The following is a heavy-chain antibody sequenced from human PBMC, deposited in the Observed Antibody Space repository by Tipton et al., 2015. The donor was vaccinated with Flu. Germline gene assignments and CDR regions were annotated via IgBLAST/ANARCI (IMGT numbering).Heavy chain of an antibody. CDR1: GFTFSSYE. V-gene: IGHV3-48*03. Sequence: SLRLSCAASGFTFSSYEMNWVRQAPGKGLEWVSYISSSGSTIYYADSVKGRFTISRDNAKNSLYLQMNSLRAEDTAVYYCARGDDSSGYYYGGLDYWGQGTLVTVSS. CDR2: ISSSGSTI. J-gene: IGHJ4*02. CDR3: ARGDDSSGYYYGGLDY. D-gene: IGHD3-22*01.